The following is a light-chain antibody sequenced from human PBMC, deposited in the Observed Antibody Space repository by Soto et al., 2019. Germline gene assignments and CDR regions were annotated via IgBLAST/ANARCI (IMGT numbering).Light chain of an antibody. CDR3: SAYTNSSYCGV. CDR2: DDS. J-gene: IGLJ2*01. Sequence: QSALTQPASVSGSPGQSITISCTGTSSDVGGYNYVCWYQQHPGNAPKLIIYDDSNRPSGVSDRFSGSKSGNTASLTISGLQAEDEADYYCSAYTNSSYCGVFGGGTKLTVL. CDR1: SSDVGGYNY. V-gene: IGLV2-14*01.